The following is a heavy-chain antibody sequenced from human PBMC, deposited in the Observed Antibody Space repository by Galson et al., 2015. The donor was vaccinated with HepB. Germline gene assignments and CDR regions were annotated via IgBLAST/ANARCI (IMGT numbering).Heavy chain of an antibody. Sequence: SLRLSCAATGFTFRTFAMHWVRQAPGKGLDWVAVISYDGNIKYYADSVEGRFTISRDNSKDTLYLQMNSLRTEDTAVYYCCSSRRTGPRGRHLDYWGQGTLVTVPS. CDR1: GFTFRTFA. D-gene: IGHD2-15*01. CDR2: ISYDGNIK. V-gene: IGHV3-30-3*01. CDR3: CSSRRTGPRGRHLDY. J-gene: IGHJ4*02.